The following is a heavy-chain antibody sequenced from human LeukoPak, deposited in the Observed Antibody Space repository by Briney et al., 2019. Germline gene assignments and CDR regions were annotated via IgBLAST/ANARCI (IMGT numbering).Heavy chain of an antibody. Sequence: PGGSLRLSCAASGFTFSSYAMHWVRQAPGKGLEWVAVISYDGSNKYYADSVKGRFTISRDNSKNMLYLQMNSLRAEDTAVYYCAKRPLLMEWLLSPQWFDPWGQGTLVTVSS. CDR3: AKRPLLMEWLLSPQWFDP. D-gene: IGHD3-3*01. CDR1: GFTFSSYA. V-gene: IGHV3-30-3*02. CDR2: ISYDGSNK. J-gene: IGHJ5*02.